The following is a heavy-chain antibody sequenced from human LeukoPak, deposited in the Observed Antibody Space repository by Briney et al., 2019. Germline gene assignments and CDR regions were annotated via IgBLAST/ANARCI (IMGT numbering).Heavy chain of an antibody. V-gene: IGHV3-21*01. CDR1: GFTFSSYS. J-gene: IGHJ3*02. D-gene: IGHD4-23*01. Sequence: GGSLRLCCAASGFTFSSYSMNWVRHAPGKGLEWVSSISSSSSYIYYADSVKGRFTICRDNAKNSLYLQMNSLRAEDTAVYYCARGVLRWYQAQALGAFDIWGQGTMVIVSS. CDR3: ARGVLRWYQAQALGAFDI. CDR2: ISSSSSYI.